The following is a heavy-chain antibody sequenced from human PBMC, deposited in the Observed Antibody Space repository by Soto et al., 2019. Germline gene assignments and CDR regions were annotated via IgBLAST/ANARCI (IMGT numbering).Heavy chain of an antibody. V-gene: IGHV4-31*03. Sequence: QVQLQESGPGLVKPSQTLSLTCTVSGGSISTGGYYWTWIRQHPGKGLEWIGYIYYSGSTYYNPSRKSRFTISVDTSKNQFSLKRSSVTAADTAVYYCARGLSVTLFDNWGQGTLVTVSS. CDR2: IYYSGST. D-gene: IGHD4-17*01. CDR3: ARGLSVTLFDN. CDR1: GGSISTGGYY. J-gene: IGHJ4*02.